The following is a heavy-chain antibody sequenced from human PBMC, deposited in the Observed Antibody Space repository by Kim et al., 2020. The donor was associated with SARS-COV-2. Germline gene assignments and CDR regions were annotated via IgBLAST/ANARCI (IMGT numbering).Heavy chain of an antibody. D-gene: IGHD6-19*01. J-gene: IGHJ4*02. CDR3: ARGGAYSSGWYDY. Sequence: YTPSLKGRVTISVDTSKNQFSLKLSSVTAADTAVYYCARGGAYSSGWYDYWGQGTLVTVSS. V-gene: IGHV4-59*09.